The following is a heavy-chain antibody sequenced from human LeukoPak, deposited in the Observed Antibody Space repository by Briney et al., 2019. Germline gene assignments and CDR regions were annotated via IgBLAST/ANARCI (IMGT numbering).Heavy chain of an antibody. J-gene: IGHJ4*02. CDR1: GYTFTSYG. V-gene: IGHV1-46*01. D-gene: IGHD1-26*01. CDR2: INPSGGST. Sequence: ASVKVSCKASGYTFTSYGISWVRQAPGQGLEWMGIINPSGGSTSYAQKFQGRVTMTRDTSTSTVYMELSSLRSEDTAVYYCASTYSGSHGYFDYWGQGTLVTVSS. CDR3: ASTYSGSHGYFDY.